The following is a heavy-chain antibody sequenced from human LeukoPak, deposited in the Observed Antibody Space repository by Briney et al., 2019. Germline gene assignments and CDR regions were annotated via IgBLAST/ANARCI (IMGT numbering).Heavy chain of an antibody. J-gene: IGHJ5*02. CDR2: INGGNGNT. Sequence: ASVKVSCKASGYTFTSYAMHWVRQAPGQRLEWMGWINGGNGNTKYSQEFQGRVTITRDTSASTAYMEMSSLTSEDMAVYYCARVYYYGSGSYRFDPWGQGTLVTVSS. CDR3: ARVYYYGSGSYRFDP. CDR1: GYTFTSYA. D-gene: IGHD3-10*01. V-gene: IGHV1-3*03.